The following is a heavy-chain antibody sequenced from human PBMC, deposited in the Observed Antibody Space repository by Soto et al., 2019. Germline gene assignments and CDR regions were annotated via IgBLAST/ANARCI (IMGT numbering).Heavy chain of an antibody. J-gene: IGHJ4*02. CDR3: AREPGTAKPEGVHF. D-gene: IGHD1-7*01. Sequence: XSVKVSCKASVYTFSYYYIHWVRQAPGQGLEWMGWINPNSGGTKYSPKFQGGVTMTRDTSITTAYMELSRLRSGDTAVYYCAREPGTAKPEGVHFWGQGNLVTVS. CDR1: VYTFSYYY. V-gene: IGHV1-2*02. CDR2: INPNSGGT.